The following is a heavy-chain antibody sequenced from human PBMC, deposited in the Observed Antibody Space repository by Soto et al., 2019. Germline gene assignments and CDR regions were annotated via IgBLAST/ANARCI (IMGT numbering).Heavy chain of an antibody. D-gene: IGHD6-19*01. CDR2: IYYSGST. V-gene: IGHV4-39*01. J-gene: IGHJ4*02. Sequence: QLQLQESGPGLVKPSETLSLTCTVSGGSISSSSYYWGWIRQPPGKGLEWIGSIYYSGSTYYNPSLKSRVTISVDTSKNQFSLKLSSVTAADTAVYYCARHRLSSSGWLGYFDYWGQGTLVTVSS. CDR1: GGSISSSSYY. CDR3: ARHRLSSSGWLGYFDY.